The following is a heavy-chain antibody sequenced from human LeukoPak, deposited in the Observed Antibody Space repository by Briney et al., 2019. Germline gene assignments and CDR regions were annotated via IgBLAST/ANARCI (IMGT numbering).Heavy chain of an antibody. J-gene: IGHJ5*02. CDR2: ISISSSTI. Sequence: GGSLRLSCVGSAFSFSNYSMHWVRQAPGKGLEWASYISISSSTIYYADSVKGRFTISRDNAKNSLYLQMNNLGAGDTAVYYCARDVGYRSWFDPWGQGTLVTVSS. CDR1: AFSFSNYS. V-gene: IGHV3-48*01. CDR3: ARDVGYRSWFDP. D-gene: IGHD5-18*01.